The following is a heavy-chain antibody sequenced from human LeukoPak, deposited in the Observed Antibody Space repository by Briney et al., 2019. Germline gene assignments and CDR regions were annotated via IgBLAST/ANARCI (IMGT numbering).Heavy chain of an antibody. V-gene: IGHV1-69*13. CDR2: IIPIFGTA. Sequence: SVKVSCKASGYTFTGYYMNWVRQAPGQGLEWMGGIIPIFGTANYAQKFQGRVTITADESTSTAYMELSSLRSEDTAVYYCARGELRGYSYVNYFDYWGQGTLVTVSS. CDR1: GYTFTGYY. D-gene: IGHD5-18*01. CDR3: ARGELRGYSYVNYFDY. J-gene: IGHJ4*02.